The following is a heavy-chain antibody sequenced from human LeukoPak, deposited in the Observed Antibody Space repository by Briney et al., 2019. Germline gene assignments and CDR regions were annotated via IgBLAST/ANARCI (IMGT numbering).Heavy chain of an antibody. CDR1: GFTFSSYW. CDR2: IKQDGSET. V-gene: IGHV3-7*01. D-gene: IGHD6-19*01. Sequence: GGSLILSCAASGFTFSSYWMSWVRPAPGKGLEWVANIKQDGSETYCVDSVEGRFTASRDNAESSLYLQMTSLRVEDTAVYYCAKFTPRGSSDAFDIWGQGTMVTVSS. CDR3: AKFTPRGSSDAFDI. J-gene: IGHJ3*02.